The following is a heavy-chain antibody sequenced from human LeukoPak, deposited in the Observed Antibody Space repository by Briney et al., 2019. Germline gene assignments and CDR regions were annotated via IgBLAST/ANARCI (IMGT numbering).Heavy chain of an antibody. J-gene: IGHJ4*02. D-gene: IGHD3-22*01. V-gene: IGHV3-33*01. CDR1: GFTFSSYG. CDR2: IWYDGSNK. Sequence: GGFLRLSCAASGFTFSSYGMHWVRQAPGKGLEWVAVIWYDGSNKYYADSVKGRFTISRDNSKNTLYLQMNSLRAEDTAVYYCARAAVSSGYYSVGVGLIDYWGQGTLVTVSS. CDR3: ARAAVSSGYYSVGVGLIDY.